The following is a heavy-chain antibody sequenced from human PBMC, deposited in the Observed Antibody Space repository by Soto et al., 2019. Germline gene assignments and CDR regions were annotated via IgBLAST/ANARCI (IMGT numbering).Heavy chain of an antibody. CDR3: AKDVSSRRGFDP. CDR2: MQHTGNT. V-gene: IGHV4-4*07. D-gene: IGHD3-16*01. Sequence: QVQLQESGPGLGKPSETLSLTCAVSGASIRSYHWSWIRQPAGKGLEWIGRMQHTGNTNYNPSLKSRVTMSVDTSKNQISLKMTSVTAADTAVYFCAKDVSSRRGFDPWGQGILVIVSS. CDR1: GASIRSYH. J-gene: IGHJ5*02.